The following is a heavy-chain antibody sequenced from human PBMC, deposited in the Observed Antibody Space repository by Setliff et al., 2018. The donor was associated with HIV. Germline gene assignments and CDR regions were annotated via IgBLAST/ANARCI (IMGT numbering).Heavy chain of an antibody. Sequence: PSETLSLTCTVSGGSIDSGSYYWSWIRQPAGKGLEWIGRIYATGSTNYNPSLKSRVTISVDTSKNQFSLKLSSVTAADTAVYYCARDSEITLGPQGYYYYGLDVWGQGTTVTVSS. D-gene: IGHD3-10*01. CDR3: ARDSEITLGPQGYYYYGLDV. V-gene: IGHV4-61*02. J-gene: IGHJ6*02. CDR2: IYATGST. CDR1: GGSIDSGSYY.